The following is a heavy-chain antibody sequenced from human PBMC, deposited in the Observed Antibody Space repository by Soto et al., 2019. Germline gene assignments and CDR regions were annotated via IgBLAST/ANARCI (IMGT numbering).Heavy chain of an antibody. CDR3: ARDYGSYGFDY. J-gene: IGHJ4*02. D-gene: IGHD1-26*01. CDR1: GDSISSYY. CDR2: IYYSGST. Sequence: QVQLQESGPGLVKPSETLSLTCTVSGDSISSYYWSWIRQPPGKGLEWIGYIYYSGSTNYNPSLKSRVTISVDTSKNQFSLKLSAVTAADTAVYYCARDYGSYGFDYWGQGTLVTVSS. V-gene: IGHV4-59*01.